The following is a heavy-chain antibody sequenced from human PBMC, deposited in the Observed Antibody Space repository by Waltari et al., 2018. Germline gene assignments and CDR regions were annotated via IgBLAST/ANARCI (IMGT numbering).Heavy chain of an antibody. V-gene: IGHV3-23*04. Sequence: EVQLVESGGGLVQPGGSLRLSCAASGFTFSSYAMSWVRWAPGKGLECVSTISGSGGSTYYADSVKGRFTISRDKSKNTLYLQMNTLRAEDTAVYYCAKRYSSSWYYFDYWGQGTLVTVSS. CDR1: GFTFSSYA. D-gene: IGHD6-13*01. CDR2: ISGSGGST. J-gene: IGHJ4*02. CDR3: AKRYSSSWYYFDY.